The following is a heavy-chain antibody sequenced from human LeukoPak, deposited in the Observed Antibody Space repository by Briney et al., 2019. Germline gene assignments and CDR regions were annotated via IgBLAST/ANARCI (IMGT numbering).Heavy chain of an antibody. D-gene: IGHD3-10*01. J-gene: IGHJ6*03. V-gene: IGHV1-18*01. CDR1: GYTFTSYG. Sequence: GASVKVSCKASGYTFTSYGISWVRQAPGQGLEWMGWISAYNGNTNYAQKLQGRVTMTTDTSTSTAYMELRSLRSDDTAVYYCARGVMVRGYYYYMDVWGKGTTVTISS. CDR3: ARGVMVRGYYYYMDV. CDR2: ISAYNGNT.